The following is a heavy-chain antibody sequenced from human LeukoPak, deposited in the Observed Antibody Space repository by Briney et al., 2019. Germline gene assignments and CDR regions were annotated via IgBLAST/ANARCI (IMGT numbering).Heavy chain of an antibody. J-gene: IGHJ5*02. D-gene: IGHD6-19*01. CDR1: GFTFSSYA. CDR2: ISGSGGST. Sequence: PGGSLRLSCAASGFTFSSYAMSWVRQAPGKGLEWVSAISGSGGSTYYADSVKGRFTISRDNSKNTPYLQMNSLRAEDTAVYYCAKVKRAVAGTAWFDPWGQGTLVTVSS. V-gene: IGHV3-23*01. CDR3: AKVKRAVAGTAWFDP.